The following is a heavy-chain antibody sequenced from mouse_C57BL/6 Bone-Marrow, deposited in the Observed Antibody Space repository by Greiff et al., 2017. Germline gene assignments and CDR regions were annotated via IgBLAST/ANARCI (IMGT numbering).Heavy chain of an antibody. CDR1: GYTFTSYW. D-gene: IGHD1-1*01. CDR2: IYPGNSDT. J-gene: IGHJ1*03. CDR3: TRGGFYGQYFDV. Sequence: EVQLQQSGTVLARPGASVKMSCKTSGYTFTSYWMHWVKQRPGQGLEWIGAIYPGNSDTSYNQKFKGKAKLTAVTSASTAYMELSSLTNEGSAVYYCTRGGFYGQYFDVWGTGTTVTVSS. V-gene: IGHV1-5*01.